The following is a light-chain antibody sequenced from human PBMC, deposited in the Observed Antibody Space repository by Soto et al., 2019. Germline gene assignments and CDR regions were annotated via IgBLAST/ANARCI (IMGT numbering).Light chain of an antibody. Sequence: DIVMTQSPDSLAVSLGERATINCKSSQSVLYSSNNKNYIAWYQQKPGQPPKLLIYWASTRESGAPDRFSGSGSGTDFTLTISSLQAEDVAVYYCQQYYSTPLTFGQGTKVEIK. J-gene: IGKJ1*01. CDR3: QQYYSTPLT. CDR1: QSVLYSSNNKNY. CDR2: WAS. V-gene: IGKV4-1*01.